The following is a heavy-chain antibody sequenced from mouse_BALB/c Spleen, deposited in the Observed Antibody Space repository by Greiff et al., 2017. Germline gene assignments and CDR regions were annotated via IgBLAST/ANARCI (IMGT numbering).Heavy chain of an antibody. Sequence: VQLQQSGAELVRPGVSVKISCKGSGYTFTDYAMHWVRQSHAKSLEWIGVISTYYGDASYNQKFKGKATMTVDKSSSTAYMELARLTSEDSAIYYCAIYYYGSSYYYCAMDDWGQGTSVTVSS. D-gene: IGHD1-1*01. CDR2: ISTYYGDA. CDR3: AIYYYGSSYYYCAMDD. V-gene: IGHV1S137*01. CDR1: GYTFTDYA. J-gene: IGHJ4*01.